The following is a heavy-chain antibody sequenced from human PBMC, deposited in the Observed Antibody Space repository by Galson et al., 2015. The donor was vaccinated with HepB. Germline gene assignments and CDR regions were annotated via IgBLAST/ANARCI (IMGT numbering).Heavy chain of an antibody. V-gene: IGHV3-30*02. J-gene: IGHJ4*02. Sequence: SLRLSCAASGFSFSSHGMHWVRQAPGKGLEWVTFIRYDGSNKYYADSVKGRFTISRDSSKNTLYLQMNSLRAEDTALYFCVSTDWGAPYFWGQGTLVTVSS. CDR2: IRYDGSNK. D-gene: IGHD2/OR15-2a*01. CDR1: GFSFSSHG. CDR3: VSTDWGAPYF.